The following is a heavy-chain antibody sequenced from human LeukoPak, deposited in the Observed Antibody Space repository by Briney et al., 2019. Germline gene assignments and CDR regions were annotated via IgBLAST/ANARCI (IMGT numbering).Heavy chain of an antibody. D-gene: IGHD2-2*01. CDR2: INSDGSSI. Sequence: GGSLRLSCTASGFSFSGHWMHWVRQAPGKGLVWVSRINSDGSSISYADSVKGRFTISRDNAKNTLYLQMNSLRVEDTAVYYCARGVVVAPRSAFDIWAKGQWSPSLQ. CDR1: GFSFSGHW. J-gene: IGHJ3*02. CDR3: ARGVVVAPRSAFDI. V-gene: IGHV3-74*01.